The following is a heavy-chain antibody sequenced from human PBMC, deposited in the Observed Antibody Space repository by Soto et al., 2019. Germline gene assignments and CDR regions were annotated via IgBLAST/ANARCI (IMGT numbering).Heavy chain of an antibody. V-gene: IGHV3-30-3*01. D-gene: IGHD1-1*01. CDR3: ARDXLRYNWNDFPYYYYGMDV. CDR1: GFTFSSYV. Sequence: QVQLVESGGGVVQPGRSLRLSCAASGFTFSSYVMHWVRQAPGKGLEWVAVISYDGSNKYYADSVKGRFTISRDNSKNTLYLXMNXLXAXXTAVYYCARDXLRYNWNDFPYYYYGMDVWGQGTTVTVSS. CDR2: ISYDGSNK. J-gene: IGHJ6*02.